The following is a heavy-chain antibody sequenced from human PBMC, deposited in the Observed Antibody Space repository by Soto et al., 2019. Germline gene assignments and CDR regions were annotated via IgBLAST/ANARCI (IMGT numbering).Heavy chain of an antibody. CDR3: ARDVASAGTTWFDS. CDR2: TSAYNGNT. CDR1: GYTFTSYG. D-gene: IGHD6-13*01. J-gene: IGHJ5*01. Sequence: ASVKVSCKASGYTFTSYGISWVRQAPGQGLEWMGWTSAYNGNTKYEQKLQGRVTMTTDTSTSTAYMEVRSLRSDDTAVYYCARDVASAGTTWFDSWGQGTLVTVSS. V-gene: IGHV1-18*01.